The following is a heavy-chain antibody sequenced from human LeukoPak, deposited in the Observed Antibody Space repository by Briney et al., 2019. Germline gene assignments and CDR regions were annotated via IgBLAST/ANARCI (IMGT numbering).Heavy chain of an antibody. Sequence: GGSLRLSCAASGFTFSSYSMNWVRQAPGKGLEWVSSISSSSSYIYYADSVKGRSTISRDNAKNSLYLQMNSLRAEDTAVYYCARGGIVVPAAALLEFDPWGQGTLVTVSS. CDR2: ISSSSSYI. CDR3: ARGGIVVPAAALLEFDP. V-gene: IGHV3-21*01. J-gene: IGHJ5*02. CDR1: GFTFSSYS. D-gene: IGHD2-2*01.